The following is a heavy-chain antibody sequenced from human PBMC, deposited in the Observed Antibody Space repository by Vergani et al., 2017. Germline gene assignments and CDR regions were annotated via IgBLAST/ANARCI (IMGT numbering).Heavy chain of an antibody. CDR3: AGPQGTSAYYYDGFDY. J-gene: IGHJ4*02. D-gene: IGHD3-22*01. CDR2: ISSDGGST. CDR1: GFTFSTYA. Sequence: EVQLLESGGGLVQPGGSLRLSCAASGFTFSTYAMTWVCQAPGKGLEWVSTISSDGGSTYYADSVKGRFTISRDNSKNTLSLQMNSLTAEDTAIYYCAGPQGTSAYYYDGFDYWGQGILVTVSS. V-gene: IGHV3-23*01.